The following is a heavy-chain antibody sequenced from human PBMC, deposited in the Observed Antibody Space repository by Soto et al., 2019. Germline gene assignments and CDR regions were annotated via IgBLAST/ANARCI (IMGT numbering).Heavy chain of an antibody. CDR1: GGSISSYY. Sequence: SETLSLTCTVSGGSISSYYWSWIRQPPGKGLEWIGYIYYSGSTNYNPSLKSRVTISVDTSKNQFSLKLSSVTAADTAVYYCARQAPYGDYSYYFDYWRQGTLVTVSS. CDR2: IYYSGST. CDR3: ARQAPYGDYSYYFDY. J-gene: IGHJ4*02. V-gene: IGHV4-59*01. D-gene: IGHD4-17*01.